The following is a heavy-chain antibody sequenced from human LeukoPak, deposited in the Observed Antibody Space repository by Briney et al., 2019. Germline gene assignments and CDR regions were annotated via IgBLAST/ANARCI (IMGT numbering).Heavy chain of an antibody. CDR1: GGSISSSNW. CDR3: ARDGGAAGKAFDI. CDR2: INHSGST. Sequence: SGTLSLTCAVSGGSISSSNWWSWVRQPPGKGLEWIGEINHSGSTNYNPSLKSRVTISVDTSKNQFSLKLSSVTAADTAVYYCARDGGAAGKAFDIWGQGTMVTVSS. V-gene: IGHV4-4*02. D-gene: IGHD3-16*01. J-gene: IGHJ3*02.